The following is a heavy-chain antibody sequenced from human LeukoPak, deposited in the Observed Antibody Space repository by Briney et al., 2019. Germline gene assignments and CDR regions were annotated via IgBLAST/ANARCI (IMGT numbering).Heavy chain of an antibody. V-gene: IGHV1-18*01. J-gene: IGHJ4*02. Sequence: ASVKVSCKASGYTFTSYGISWVRQAPGQGLEWMGWISAHNGNTNYAQKLQGRVTMTTDTSTSTAYMELRSLRSDDTAVYYCARGPPSRFITMAHYFDYWGQGTLVTVSS. CDR1: GYTFTSYG. D-gene: IGHD3-10*01. CDR3: ARGPPSRFITMAHYFDY. CDR2: ISAHNGNT.